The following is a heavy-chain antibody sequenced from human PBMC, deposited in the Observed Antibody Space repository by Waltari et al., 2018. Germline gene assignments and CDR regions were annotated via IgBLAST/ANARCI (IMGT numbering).Heavy chain of an antibody. J-gene: IGHJ6*02. CDR3: ARDLPHNYCSSTSCYMTAWGSYYYYGMDV. D-gene: IGHD2-2*02. CDR1: GGSFSGYY. V-gene: IGHV4-34*01. CDR2: INHSGST. Sequence: QVQLQQWGAGLLKPSETLSLTCAVYGGSFSGYYWSWIRQPPGKGLEWIGEINHSGSTNYNPSLKRRRTISVDTSKNQFSLKLRSVTAADTAVYYCARDLPHNYCSSTSCYMTAWGSYYYYGMDVWGQGTTVTVSS.